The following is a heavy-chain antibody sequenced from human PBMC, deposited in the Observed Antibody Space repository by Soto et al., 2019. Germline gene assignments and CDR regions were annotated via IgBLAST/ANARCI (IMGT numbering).Heavy chain of an antibody. J-gene: IGHJ4*02. CDR2: INPNSGAT. Sequence: QVHLVQSGAEVKKPGASVKVSCKASGYTFTDYYMHWVRQAPGQVLEWMGWINPNSGATSYAQRFQGRVTMTRDTSISTAYMELSRLTSDDTAVYYCAREGGDIVQMVYALPWYWGQGTLVTVSS. CDR3: AREGGDIVQMVYALPWY. V-gene: IGHV1-2*02. D-gene: IGHD2-8*01. CDR1: GYTFTDYY.